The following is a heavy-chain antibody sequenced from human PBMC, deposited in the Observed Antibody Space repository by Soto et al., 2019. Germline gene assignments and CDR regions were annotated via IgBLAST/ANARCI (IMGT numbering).Heavy chain of an antibody. J-gene: IGHJ4*02. CDR2: TYYRSRWYN. V-gene: IGHV6-1*01. Sequence: PSQTLSLTCAISGDSVSSNSSAWNWIRQSPSRGFEWLGRTYYRSRWYNDYAVSVKSRITINPDTSKNQFSLKLSSVTAADTAVYYCARVSHSSGWYWSYFDYWGQGTLVTVSS. D-gene: IGHD6-19*01. CDR3: ARVSHSSGWYWSYFDY. CDR1: GDSVSSNSSA.